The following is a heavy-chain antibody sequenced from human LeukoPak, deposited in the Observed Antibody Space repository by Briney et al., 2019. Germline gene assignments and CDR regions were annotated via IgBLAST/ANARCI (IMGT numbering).Heavy chain of an antibody. Sequence: ASVKVPCKASGYTFTGYYMHWVRQAPGQGLEWMGWINPNSGGTNYAQKFQGRVTMTRDTSISTAYMELSRLRSDDTAVYYCARDLRTMVRGVIPRNWFDPWGQGTLVTVSS. CDR1: GYTFTGYY. CDR3: ARDLRTMVRGVIPRNWFDP. V-gene: IGHV1-2*02. D-gene: IGHD3-10*01. CDR2: INPNSGGT. J-gene: IGHJ5*02.